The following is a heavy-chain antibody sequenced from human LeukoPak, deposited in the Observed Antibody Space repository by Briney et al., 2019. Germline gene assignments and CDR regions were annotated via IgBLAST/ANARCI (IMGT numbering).Heavy chain of an antibody. D-gene: IGHD6-13*01. CDR1: GGSFSGYF. Sequence: SSETLSLTCALYGGSFSGYFWSWIREPPGRGVEWIGEIIHSGSTNYNPPLKSRVTISVETSKKQFSPKLRSVTAADTAVYYCARGLQAYTSTWYALVNWFDPWGQGTLVTVSS. CDR3: ARGLQAYTSTWYALVNWFDP. J-gene: IGHJ5*02. CDR2: IIHSGST. V-gene: IGHV4-34*01.